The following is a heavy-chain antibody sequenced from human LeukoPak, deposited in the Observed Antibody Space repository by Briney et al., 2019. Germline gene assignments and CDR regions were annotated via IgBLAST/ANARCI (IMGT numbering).Heavy chain of an antibody. CDR3: ARGVIAAAAQYYYYYMDV. CDR2: INSDGSST. CDR1: GFTFSSYW. V-gene: IGHV3-74*01. J-gene: IGHJ6*03. D-gene: IGHD6-13*01. Sequence: GGSLRLSCAASGFTFSSYWMHWVRQAPGKGLVWVSRINSDGSSTSYADSVKGRFTISRDNAKNTLYLQMNSLRAKDTAVYYCARGVIAAAAQYYYYYMDVWGKGTTVTVSS.